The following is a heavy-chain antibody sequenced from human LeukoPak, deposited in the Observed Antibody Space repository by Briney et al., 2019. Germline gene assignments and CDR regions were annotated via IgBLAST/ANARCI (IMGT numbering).Heavy chain of an antibody. CDR3: AREMTHDAFNI. V-gene: IGHV3-33*01. Sequence: GRSLRLSCAASGFTFSSYGMHWVRQAPGKGLEWVAVIWYDGSNKYYADSVKGRFTISRDNSKNTLYLQMNSLRAEDTAVYYCAREMTHDAFNIWGQGTMVTVSS. CDR1: GFTFSSYG. J-gene: IGHJ3*02. D-gene: IGHD2-21*02. CDR2: IWYDGSNK.